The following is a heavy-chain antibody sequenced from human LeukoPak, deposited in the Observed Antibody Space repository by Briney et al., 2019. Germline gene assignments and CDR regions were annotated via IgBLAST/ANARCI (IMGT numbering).Heavy chain of an antibody. D-gene: IGHD6-6*01. J-gene: IGHJ5*02. V-gene: IGHV1-69*05. CDR2: IIPIFGTA. CDR1: GGTFSSYA. Sequence: RASVKVSCKASGGTFSSYAISWVRQAPGQGLEWMGGIIPIFGTANYAQKFQGRVTMTTDTSTSTAYMELRSLRSGDTAVYYCARDRGHSSSFDPWGQGTLVTVSS. CDR3: ARDRGHSSSFDP.